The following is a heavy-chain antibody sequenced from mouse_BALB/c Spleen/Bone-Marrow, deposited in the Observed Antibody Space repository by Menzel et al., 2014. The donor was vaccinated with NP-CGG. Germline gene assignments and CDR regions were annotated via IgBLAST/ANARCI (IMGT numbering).Heavy chain of an antibody. CDR2: IHPRSGGT. J-gene: IGHJ4*01. Sequence: AQRVESGAELVRPGASEKLSCKALGYTFTDYEIHWVKQTPVHGLEWIGAIHPRSGGTAYNQKFKGKATLTADKSSSIAYMELSSLTSEDSAVYYCTRDGDGYYPYTLDNWGQGTSVTVSS. V-gene: IGHV1-15*01. D-gene: IGHD2-3*01. CDR1: GYTFTDYE. CDR3: TRDGDGYYPYTLDN.